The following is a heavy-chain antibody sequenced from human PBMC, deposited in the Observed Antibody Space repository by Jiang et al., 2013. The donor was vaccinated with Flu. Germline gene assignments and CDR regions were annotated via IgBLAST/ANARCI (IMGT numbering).Heavy chain of an antibody. Sequence: GAEVKKPGASVKVSCKASGYTFTSYGISWVRQAPGQGLEWMGWISAYNGNTNYAQKLQGRVTMTTDTSTSTAYMELRSLRSDDTAVYYCARVQAVLRFLEWLPRYGMDVWGKGTTVTVSS. J-gene: IGHJ6*04. CDR1: GYTFTSYG. CDR3: ARVQAVLRFLEWLPRYGMDV. V-gene: IGHV1-18*01. CDR2: ISAYNGNT. D-gene: IGHD3-3*01.